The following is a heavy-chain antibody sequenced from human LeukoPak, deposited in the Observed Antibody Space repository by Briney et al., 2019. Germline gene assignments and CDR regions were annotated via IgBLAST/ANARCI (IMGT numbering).Heavy chain of an antibody. CDR2: IYYSGST. D-gene: IGHD3-3*01. CDR3: ARDNVFRHHGQTYYDFPQGAHTMDV. V-gene: IGHV4-59*01. J-gene: IGHJ6*04. CDR1: GGSISSYY. Sequence: SETLSLTCTVSGGSISSYYWSWIRQPPGKGLEWIGYIYYSGSTNYNPSLKSRVTISVDTSKNQFSLKLSSVTAADTAVYYCARDNVFRHHGQTYYDFPQGAHTMDVWGKGTTVTVSP.